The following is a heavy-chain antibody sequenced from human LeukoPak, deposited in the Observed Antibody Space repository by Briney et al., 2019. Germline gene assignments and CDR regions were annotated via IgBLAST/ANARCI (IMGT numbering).Heavy chain of an antibody. D-gene: IGHD3-22*01. CDR2: ISTNNCDT. CDR1: VYTFSSYG. V-gene: IGHV1-18*01. CDR3: ARGGSYYDWFDP. Sequence: ASVKVSCKASVYTFSSYGIIWVRQAPGQGLEWMGWISTNNCDTKYAQKLQGRVTLTTDTSTSTVYMDLRSLTSDDTAVYYCARGGSYYDWFDPWGQGTLVTVSS. J-gene: IGHJ5*02.